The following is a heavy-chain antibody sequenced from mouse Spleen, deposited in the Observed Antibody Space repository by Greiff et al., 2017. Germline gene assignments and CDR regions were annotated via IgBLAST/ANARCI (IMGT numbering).Heavy chain of an antibody. Sequence: EVQLQQSGAELVRPGASVKLSCTASGFNIKDDYMHWVKQRPEQGLEWIGWIDPENGDTEYAPKFQGKATITADTSSNTAYLQLSSLTSEDTAVYYCTPTEGFFAYWGQGTLVTVSA. CDR1: GFNIKDDY. CDR3: TPTEGFFAY. D-gene: IGHD1-1*01. V-gene: IGHV14-4*01. CDR2: IDPENGDT. J-gene: IGHJ3*01.